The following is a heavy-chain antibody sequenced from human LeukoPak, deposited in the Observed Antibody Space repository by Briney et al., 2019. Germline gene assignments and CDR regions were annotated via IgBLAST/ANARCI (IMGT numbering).Heavy chain of an antibody. CDR3: AVRVGDYFDY. D-gene: IGHD3-16*01. V-gene: IGHV4-59*01. Sequence: SETLSLTCIVSSGSISSYYCSWIRQPPGKAPEWIGYIYYSGSTNYNPSLKSQVTISVDTSKNQFSLKLSSVTAADTAVYYCAVRVGDYFDYWGQGTLVTVSS. J-gene: IGHJ4*02. CDR2: IYYSGST. CDR1: SGSISSYY.